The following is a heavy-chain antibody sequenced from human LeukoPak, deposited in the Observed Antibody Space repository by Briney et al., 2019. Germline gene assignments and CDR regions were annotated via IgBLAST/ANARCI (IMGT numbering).Heavy chain of an antibody. Sequence: SETLSLTCAVYGGSFSGYYWSWIRQPPGKGLEWIGEINHSGSTNYNPSLKSRVTISVDTSKNQFSLKLSSVTAADTAVYYCASLASSSSWYSEFDYWGQGTLVTVSS. CDR1: GGSFSGYY. J-gene: IGHJ4*02. CDR2: INHSGST. D-gene: IGHD6-13*01. CDR3: ASLASSSSWYSEFDY. V-gene: IGHV4-34*01.